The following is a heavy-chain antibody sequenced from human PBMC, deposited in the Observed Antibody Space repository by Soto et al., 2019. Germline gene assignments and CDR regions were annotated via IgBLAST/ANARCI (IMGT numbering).Heavy chain of an antibody. J-gene: IGHJ3*02. CDR1: ASSLSGDY. CDR3: AARGGVARTFGVLYI. V-gene: IGHV1-2*02. D-gene: IGHD3-3*01. CDR2: IYPATGGT. Sequence: QEQLVQSGPEVKMPGATLKMSCKTSSASSLSGDYVIWVRQAPGQGLEWMGWIYPATGGTLYAKKFRGRVTVTXXXSXXTSYMELSSLTSEDTALYYCAARGGVARTFGVLYIWGQGTLVTVS.